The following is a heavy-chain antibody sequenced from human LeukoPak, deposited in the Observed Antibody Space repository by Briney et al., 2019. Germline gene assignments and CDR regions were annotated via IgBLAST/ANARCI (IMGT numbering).Heavy chain of an antibody. CDR2: ISGSGGST. V-gene: IGHV3-23*01. CDR1: GFTFSNYA. D-gene: IGHD5-18*01. CDR3: AKGIQLWFSAFDI. J-gene: IGHJ3*02. Sequence: GGSLRLSCAASGFTFSNYAMSWVRQAPGKGLEWVSVISGSGGSTYYADSVKGRFTISRDNSKNTLYLQMNSLRAEDTAVYYCAKGIQLWFSAFDIWGQGTMVTVSS.